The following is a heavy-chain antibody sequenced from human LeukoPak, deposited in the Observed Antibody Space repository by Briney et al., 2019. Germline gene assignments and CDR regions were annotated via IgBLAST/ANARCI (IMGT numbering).Heavy chain of an antibody. D-gene: IGHD5-18*01. CDR1: GGSISSSSYY. CDR3: ARHKGVRGYSYGLAHFDY. Sequence: PSETLSLTCTVSGGSISSSSYYWGWIRQPPGKGLEWIGSIYYSGSTSYNPSLKSRVTISVDTSKNQFSLKLSSVTAADTAVYYCARHKGVRGYSYGLAHFDYWGQGTLVTVSS. J-gene: IGHJ4*02. CDR2: IYYSGST. V-gene: IGHV4-39*01.